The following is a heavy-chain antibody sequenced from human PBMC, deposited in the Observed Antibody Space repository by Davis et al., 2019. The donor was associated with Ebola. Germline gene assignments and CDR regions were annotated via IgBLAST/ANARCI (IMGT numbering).Heavy chain of an antibody. Sequence: ASVKVSCKASGYTFTSYGISWVRQAPGQGLEWMGWISAYNGNTNYAQKLQGRVTMSTDTSTSTAYMELRSLRSDDTAVYYCARDGGWFGELFFAGFDYWGQGTLVTVSS. J-gene: IGHJ4*02. V-gene: IGHV1-18*04. D-gene: IGHD3-10*01. CDR2: ISAYNGNT. CDR3: ARDGGWFGELFFAGFDY. CDR1: GYTFTSYG.